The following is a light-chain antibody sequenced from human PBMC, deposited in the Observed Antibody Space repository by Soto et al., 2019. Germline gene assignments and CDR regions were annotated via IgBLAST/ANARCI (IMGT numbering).Light chain of an antibody. CDR3: QRYATSPLT. Sequence: EIVLTQSPGTVSLSPGERATLSCRASQSITTSLAWYQRKPGQAPRLLIYDASTRATAIPDRFSGSGSGTDFTLTLSRLEAEDFAVYYCQRYATSPLTFGGGTKVEIK. CDR2: DAS. J-gene: IGKJ4*01. V-gene: IGKV3-20*01. CDR1: QSITTS.